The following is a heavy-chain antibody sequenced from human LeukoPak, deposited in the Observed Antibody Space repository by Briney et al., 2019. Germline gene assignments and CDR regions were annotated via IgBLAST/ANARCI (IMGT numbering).Heavy chain of an antibody. Sequence: SETLSLTCTVSGGPISSYYWSWTRQPAGKGLEWIGRIYTSGSTNYNPSLKSRVTMSVDTSKNQFSLKLSSVTAADTAVYYCARGGGSRTNYYYGMDVWGQGTTVTVSS. D-gene: IGHD2-15*01. J-gene: IGHJ6*02. CDR1: GGPISSYY. CDR3: ARGGGSRTNYYYGMDV. CDR2: IYTSGST. V-gene: IGHV4-4*07.